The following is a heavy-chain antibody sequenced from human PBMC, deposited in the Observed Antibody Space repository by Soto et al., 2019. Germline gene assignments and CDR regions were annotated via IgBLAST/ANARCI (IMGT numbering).Heavy chain of an antibody. D-gene: IGHD5-12*01. CDR1: GFTFSSYA. CDR2: IKSKTDGGTT. CDR3: TTWVSGYEHDTDY. J-gene: IGHJ4*02. Sequence: GGSLRLSCAASGFTFSSYAMSWVRQAPGKGLEWVGRIKSKTDGGTTDYAAPVKGRFTISRDDSKNTLYLQMNSLKTEDTAVYYCTTWVSGYEHDTDYWGQGTLVTVSS. V-gene: IGHV3-15*01.